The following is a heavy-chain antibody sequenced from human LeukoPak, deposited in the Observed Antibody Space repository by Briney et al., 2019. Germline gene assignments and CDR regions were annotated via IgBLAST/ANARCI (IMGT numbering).Heavy chain of an antibody. CDR2: ITSDGTNM. J-gene: IGHJ4*02. CDR3: GGEGGGERFDF. Sequence: GGSLRLSCAASGFTFSSYEMNWVRQAPGKGLEWASYITSDGTNMHYADSVKGRFTFSRDNAKNSLYLQMNSLRAEDTAIYYWGGEGGGERFDFWGQGTLVTVSS. V-gene: IGHV3-48*03. D-gene: IGHD3-16*01. CDR1: GFTFSSYE.